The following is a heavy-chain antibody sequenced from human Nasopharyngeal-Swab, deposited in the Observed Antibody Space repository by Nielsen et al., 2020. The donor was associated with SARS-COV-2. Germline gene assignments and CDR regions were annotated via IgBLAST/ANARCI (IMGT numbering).Heavy chain of an antibody. D-gene: IGHD3-9*01. CDR2: SRVKANSYTA. Sequence: GGSLRLSCVASGFTLADYYMDWVRQAPGKGLEWLGHSRVKANSYTAEYAASVTGRFTFSREESKNVLYLQMNSLKTEDTAVYYCARVGICNNDWCGSYDSWGPPPLVTVSS. V-gene: IGHV3-72*01. CDR3: ARVGICNNDWCGSYDS. J-gene: IGHJ1*01. CDR1: GFTLADYY.